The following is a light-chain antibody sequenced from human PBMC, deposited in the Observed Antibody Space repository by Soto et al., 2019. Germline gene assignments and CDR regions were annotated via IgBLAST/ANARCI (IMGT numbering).Light chain of an antibody. CDR1: STDFVSYNR. V-gene: IGLV2-18*01. J-gene: IGLJ1*01. CDR3: SLYTSENAYV. CDR2: EAS. Sequence: QSALAQPPSVSGSPGQSVTISCTGTSTDFVSYNRVSWYQQPPGTAPKLMIYEASKRPSGVPDRFSGSKSGNTASLTISGLQAADEADYYCSLYTSENAYVFGTGTKVTVL.